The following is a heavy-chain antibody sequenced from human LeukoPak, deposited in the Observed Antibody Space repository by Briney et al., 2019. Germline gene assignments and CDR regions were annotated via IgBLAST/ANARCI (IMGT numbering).Heavy chain of an antibody. CDR3: VRRRGYYYNNWFDP. J-gene: IGHJ5*02. D-gene: IGHD3-10*01. Sequence: GGSLRLSCAASGFTFSRNWMSWVRQAPGKGLEWVANIKQDGSEKYYVDSVKGRFTISRDNAKNSLYLQMNSLRAEDTAVYYCVRRRGYYYNNWFDPWGQGTLVTVSS. CDR2: IKQDGSEK. CDR1: GFTFSRNW. V-gene: IGHV3-7*01.